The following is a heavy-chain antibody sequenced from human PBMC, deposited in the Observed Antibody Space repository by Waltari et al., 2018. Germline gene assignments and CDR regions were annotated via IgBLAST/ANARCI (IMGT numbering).Heavy chain of an antibody. V-gene: IGHV3-23*01. CDR2: ISDSGGST. CDR3: AKQRGSGSYPYFDY. CDR1: GFPFGTYV. D-gene: IGHD3-10*01. J-gene: IGHJ4*02. Sequence: EVQLLESGGGLVQPGGSLRLSCVASGFPFGTYVRGWVRQAPGKGLEWVSAISDSGGSTYYADSVKGRFTISRDNSKNTLYLQMDSLRAEDTAVYYCAKQRGSGSYPYFDYWGQGTLVTVSS.